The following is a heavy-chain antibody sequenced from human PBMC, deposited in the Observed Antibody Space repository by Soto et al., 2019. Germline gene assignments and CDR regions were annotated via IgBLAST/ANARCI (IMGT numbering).Heavy chain of an antibody. D-gene: IGHD3-10*01. CDR2: MYHTGST. V-gene: IGHV4-39*01. J-gene: IGHJ4*02. CDR1: GDSITRSGFY. Sequence: QLHLHESGPGLVKPSETLSLSCSVSGDSITRSGFYWAWIRRPQGKELEWIGSMYHTGSTYYKPSLESRLTMSVDTSKSQFSLRLTSMTAADAGVYFCARVRGGDTHVFDFWGQGARVTVSS. CDR3: ARVRGGDTHVFDF.